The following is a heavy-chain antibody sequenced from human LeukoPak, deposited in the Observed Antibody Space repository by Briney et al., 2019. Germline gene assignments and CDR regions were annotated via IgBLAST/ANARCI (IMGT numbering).Heavy chain of an antibody. CDR3: ARNLIPEQLVVNF. J-gene: IGHJ4*02. V-gene: IGHV4-30-4*07. CDR1: GGSISSGGYS. CDR2: IYYSGST. Sequence: PSETPSLTCAVSGGSISSGGYSWSWIRQPPGKGLEWIGYIYYSGSTYYNPSLKSRVTMSVDTSKNQFSLNLQSVTPEDTAVYYCARNLIPEQLVVNFWGQGTLVTVSS. D-gene: IGHD6-13*01.